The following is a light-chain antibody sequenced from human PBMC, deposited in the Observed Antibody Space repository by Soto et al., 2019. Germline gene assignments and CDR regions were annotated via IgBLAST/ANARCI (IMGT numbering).Light chain of an antibody. CDR2: RAS. V-gene: IGKV1-5*03. Sequence: DIQMTQSPSTLSASVGDRITITCRASQSIIRWLAWYQQKPGKAPKLLMYRASTLESGVPSRFSGSGSGTEFTLTISSLQPDDFGTYHCQQYATFPRTFGQGTKVEIK. CDR1: QSIIRW. J-gene: IGKJ1*01. CDR3: QQYATFPRT.